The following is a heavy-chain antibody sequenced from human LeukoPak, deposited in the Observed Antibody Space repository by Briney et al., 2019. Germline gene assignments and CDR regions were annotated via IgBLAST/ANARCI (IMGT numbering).Heavy chain of an antibody. V-gene: IGHV4-59*08. CDR2: IYYSGST. CDR3: ARGAGYDSSAPFDY. D-gene: IGHD3-22*01. Sequence: SETLSLTCTVSGGSISNYYWSWIRQPPGKGLEWIGYIYYSGSTNYNPSLKSRVTISVDTSKNQFSLKLSSVTAADTAVYYCARGAGYDSSAPFDYWGQGTLVTVSS. J-gene: IGHJ4*02. CDR1: GGSISNYY.